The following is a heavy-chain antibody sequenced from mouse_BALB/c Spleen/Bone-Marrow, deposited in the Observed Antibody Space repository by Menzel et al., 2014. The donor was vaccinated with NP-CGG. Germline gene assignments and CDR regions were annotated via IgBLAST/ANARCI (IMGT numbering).Heavy chain of an antibody. CDR3: ARNGHYYAMDF. V-gene: IGHV2-2*01. CDR2: IWSGGST. Sequence: VHLVESGPGLVQPPQSLSITCTVSGFSLTSDGIHWVRQSPRKGLEWLGVIWSGGSTDYNEAFISRLNISKDNSKSQVFFTMNSLQADDTAIYYCARNGHYYAMDFWGQGTSVTVSS. J-gene: IGHJ4*01. CDR1: GFSLTSDG.